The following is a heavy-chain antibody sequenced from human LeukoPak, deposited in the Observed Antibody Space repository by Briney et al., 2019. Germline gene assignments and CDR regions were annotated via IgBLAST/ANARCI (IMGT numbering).Heavy chain of an antibody. D-gene: IGHD3-22*01. CDR2: IYYSGST. J-gene: IGHJ3*02. CDR1: GGSISSGGYY. Sequence: PSETLSLTCTVSGGSISSGGYYWSWIRQHPGKGLEWIGYIYYSGSTYYNPSLKSRVTISVDTSKNQFSLKLSSVTAADTAVYYCARDFDSSGYYQDRLGAFDIWGQGTMVTVSS. CDR3: ARDFDSSGYYQDRLGAFDI. V-gene: IGHV4-31*03.